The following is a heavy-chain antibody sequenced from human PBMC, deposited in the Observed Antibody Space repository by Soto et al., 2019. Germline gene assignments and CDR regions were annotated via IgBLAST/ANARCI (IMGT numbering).Heavy chain of an antibody. V-gene: IGHV1-69*13. CDR1: GGTFSSYA. Sequence: SVKVSCKASGGTFSSYAISWVRQAPGRGLEWMGGIIPIFGTANYAQKFQGRVTITADESTSTAYMELSSLRSEDTAVYYCARVRYYYDSSGYYFPWYFDYWGQGTLVTVSS. CDR3: ARVRYYYDSSGYYFPWYFDY. D-gene: IGHD3-22*01. CDR2: IIPIFGTA. J-gene: IGHJ4*02.